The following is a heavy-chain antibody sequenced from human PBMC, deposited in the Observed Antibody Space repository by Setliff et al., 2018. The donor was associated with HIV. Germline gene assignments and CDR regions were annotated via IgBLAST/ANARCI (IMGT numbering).Heavy chain of an antibody. CDR1: GGSFGDYH. D-gene: IGHD3-10*01. CDR3: ARDRHYSGLGSYGP. V-gene: IGHV4-4*07. J-gene: IGHJ5*02. CDR2: IFRSGTT. Sequence: SETLSLTCTLSGGSFGDYHWSWIRQPAGRGLEWIGRIFRSGTTDYKFSLKSRVIISIDTSRNQFSLRLTSVTAEDTAVYYCARDRHYSGLGSYGPWGPGTLVTVSS.